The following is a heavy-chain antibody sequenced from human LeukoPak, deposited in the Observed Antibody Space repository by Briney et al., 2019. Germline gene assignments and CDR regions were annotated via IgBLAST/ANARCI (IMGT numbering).Heavy chain of an antibody. D-gene: IGHD3-10*01. Sequence: PSETLSLTCIVSGGSISSYCWSWIRQTPGKGLEWIGYIYYTGSTNYNPSLKSRVTMSVDTSKNQFSLKLSSVTAADTAVYYCARYGPRWYFDLWGRGTLVTVSS. V-gene: IGHV4-59*01. CDR3: ARYGPRWYFDL. CDR1: GGSISSYC. J-gene: IGHJ2*01. CDR2: IYYTGST.